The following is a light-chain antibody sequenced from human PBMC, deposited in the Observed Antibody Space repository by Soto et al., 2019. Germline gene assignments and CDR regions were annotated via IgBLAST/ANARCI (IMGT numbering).Light chain of an antibody. J-gene: IGKJ5*01. V-gene: IGKV3-20*01. CDR1: QSVSSSY. Sequence: EIVLTQSPGTLSLSPGERATLSCRASQSVSSSYLAWYQQKPGQAPRLLIYGASSRATGIPDRFSGSGSGTDFTLTISRLEPEDFAVYYCKEYGRSPFGQGTRLEIK. CDR2: GAS. CDR3: KEYGRSP.